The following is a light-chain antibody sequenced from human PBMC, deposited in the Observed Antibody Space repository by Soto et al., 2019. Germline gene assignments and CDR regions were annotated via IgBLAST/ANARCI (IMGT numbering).Light chain of an antibody. CDR3: QSYDSSLSVV. CDR2: GNS. Sequence: QSVLTQPPSVSWAPGQRVTISCTGSSSNIGAGYDVHWYQQLPGTAPKLLIYGNSNRPSGVPDRFSGSKSGTPASLAITGLQAEDEADYYCQSYDSSLSVVFGGGTKLTVL. J-gene: IGLJ2*01. CDR1: SSNIGAGYD. V-gene: IGLV1-40*01.